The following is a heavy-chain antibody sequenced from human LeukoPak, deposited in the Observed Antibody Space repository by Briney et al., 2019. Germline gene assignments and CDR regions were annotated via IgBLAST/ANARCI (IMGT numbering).Heavy chain of an antibody. V-gene: IGHV3-NL1*01. CDR1: GFSVSTNY. CDR2: IYSAGDMYGGGDT. J-gene: IGHJ6*02. D-gene: IGHD3-10*01. CDR3: ARFRQQIAYYYYYAVDV. Sequence: GGSLRLSCAASGFSVSTNYVNWVRQAPGKGLEWVSVIYSAGDMYGGGDTYYKDSVRGRFTISRDNSENTVYLQMNSLRAEDTAVYYCARFRQQIAYYYYYAVDVWGQGTTVTVSS.